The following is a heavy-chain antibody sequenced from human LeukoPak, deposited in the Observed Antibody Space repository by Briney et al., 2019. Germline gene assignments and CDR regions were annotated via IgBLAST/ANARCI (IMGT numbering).Heavy chain of an antibody. CDR1: GFTFSSYL. Sequence: PGGSLRLSCAASGFTFSSYLRTWVRQAPGKGLEWVANIKEDGSDQRYVDSVKGRFTISRDSAKNSMYLQMNSLRAEDTAGYYCARSFNGAYFDYWGQGTLVTVSS. CDR2: IKEDGSDQ. CDR3: ARSFNGAYFDY. D-gene: IGHD3-10*01. V-gene: IGHV3-7*02. J-gene: IGHJ4*02.